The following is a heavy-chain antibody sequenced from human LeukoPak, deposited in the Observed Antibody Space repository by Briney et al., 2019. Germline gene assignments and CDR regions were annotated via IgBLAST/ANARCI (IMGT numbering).Heavy chain of an antibody. CDR1: GFTFSSSA. D-gene: IGHD5/OR15-5a*01. CDR2: ISNNGGYT. J-gene: IGHJ4*02. CDR3: AKDSSSTLDY. Sequence: GGSLRLSCAASGFTFSSSAMSWVRQAPGKGLEWVSAISNNGGYTYYADSVQGRFTISRDNSKSTLCLQMNSLRAEDTAVYYCAKDSSSTLDYWGQGTLVTVSS. V-gene: IGHV3-23*01.